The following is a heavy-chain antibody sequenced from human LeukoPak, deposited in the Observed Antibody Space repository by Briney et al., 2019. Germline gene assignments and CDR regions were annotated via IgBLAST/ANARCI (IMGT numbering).Heavy chain of an antibody. V-gene: IGHV3-48*01. Sequence: GGSLRLSCAASGFTFSSYSMNWVRQAPGKGLEWVSYISSSSSTIYYADSVKGRFTISRDNAKNSLYLQMNSLRAEDTAVYYCARDPTVATPGYWGQGTLVTVSS. CDR1: GFTFSSYS. D-gene: IGHD4-17*01. J-gene: IGHJ4*02. CDR3: ARDPTVATPGY. CDR2: ISSSSSTI.